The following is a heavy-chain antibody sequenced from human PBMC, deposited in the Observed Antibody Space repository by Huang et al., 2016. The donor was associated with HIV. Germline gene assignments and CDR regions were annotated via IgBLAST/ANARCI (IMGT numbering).Heavy chain of an antibody. V-gene: IGHV1-3*01. Sequence: QVQLVQSGAEFKKPGASLKLSCAASGYIFTTYSIHWFRRVPGQSLQWLGWINPGNCRSPFLQSFNGRVILSRDLSAATGYMQLSGLTADDTATYFCARAARGDGYHGAFDVWGQGTMVTV. CDR1: GYIFTTYS. CDR2: INPGNCRS. J-gene: IGHJ3*01. D-gene: IGHD2-2*03. CDR3: ARAARGDGYHGAFDV.